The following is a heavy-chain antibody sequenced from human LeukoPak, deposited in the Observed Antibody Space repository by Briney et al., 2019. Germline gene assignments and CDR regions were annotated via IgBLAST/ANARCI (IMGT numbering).Heavy chain of an antibody. V-gene: IGHV3-66*01. CDR2: IYSGGNT. CDR1: GFTVSINS. CDR3: ARDRSPGYFDY. J-gene: IGHJ4*02. Sequence: GGSLRLSCTVSGFTVSINSMSWVRQAPGKGLEWVSFIYSGGNTHYSDSVKGRFTISRDNSKNTLYLQMNTLRAEDTAVYYCARDRSPGYFDYWGQGTLVTVSS.